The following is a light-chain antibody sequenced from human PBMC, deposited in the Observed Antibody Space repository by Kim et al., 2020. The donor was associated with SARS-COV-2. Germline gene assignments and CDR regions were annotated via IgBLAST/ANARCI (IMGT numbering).Light chain of an antibody. V-gene: IGKV3-11*01. CDR1: QSVSSY. Sequence: LSLSPGERANLSCRASQSVSSYLAWYQQKPGQAPRLLIYDASNRATGIPARFSGSGSGTDFTLTISSLEPEDFAVYYCQQRSNFTFGQGTRLEIK. J-gene: IGKJ5*01. CDR3: QQRSNFT. CDR2: DAS.